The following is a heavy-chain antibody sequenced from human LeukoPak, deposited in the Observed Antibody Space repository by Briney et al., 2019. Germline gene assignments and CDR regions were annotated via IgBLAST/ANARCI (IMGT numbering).Heavy chain of an antibody. J-gene: IGHJ4*02. CDR2: IGEDGSGK. CDR1: GFTFSGFW. Sequence: PGGSLRLSCEASGFTFSGFWMSWVRQAPGRGLEWLANIGEDGSGKQYVDSVKGRFTISRDNAKNSLYLEMNSLRVEDTALYFCARGATGGFFEQWGQGTLVTVSS. V-gene: IGHV3-7*02. D-gene: IGHD3-10*01. CDR3: ARGATGGFFEQ.